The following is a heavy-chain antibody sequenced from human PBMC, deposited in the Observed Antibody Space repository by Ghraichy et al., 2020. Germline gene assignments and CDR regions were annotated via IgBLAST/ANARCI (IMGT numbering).Heavy chain of an antibody. V-gene: IGHV3-74*01. D-gene: IGHD5-24*01. J-gene: IGHJ4*02. CDR3: ARVAQDGYNLLDK. CDR2: INRDGSST. Sequence: GGSLRLSCAASGFSFSYSWMHWVRQAPGKGLVWVSRINRDGSSTNYADSVKGRFTISRDNAKNTLYLEMNSLRAEDTAVYYCARVAQDGYNLLDKWGQGTLVPVPS. CDR1: GFSFSYSW.